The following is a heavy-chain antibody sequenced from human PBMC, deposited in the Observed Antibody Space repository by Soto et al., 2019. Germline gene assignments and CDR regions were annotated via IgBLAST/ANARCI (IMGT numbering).Heavy chain of an antibody. CDR2: ISSSSSYI. D-gene: IGHD3-10*01. V-gene: IGHV3-21*01. CDR1: GFTFSSYS. J-gene: IGHJ4*02. Sequence: PGGSLRLSCAASGFTFSSYSMNWVRQAPGKGLEWVSSISSSSSYIYYADSVKGRFTISRDNAKNSLYLQMNSLRAEDTAVYYCARDPGITMVRGVIISSHSWGQGTLVTVSS. CDR3: ARDPGITMVRGVIISSHS.